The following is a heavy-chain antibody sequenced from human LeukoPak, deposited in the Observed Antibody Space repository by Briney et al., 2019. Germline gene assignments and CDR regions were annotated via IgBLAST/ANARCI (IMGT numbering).Heavy chain of an antibody. CDR1: GVSISSYY. Sequence: ETQSLTCTVSGVSISSYYWSWIRQPPGKGLGWIGYIYYSGSTNYNPSLRSRVTISVDTSKNQFSLKLSSVTAADTAVYYCARGSGYGDLALFDYWGQGTLVTVSS. J-gene: IGHJ4*02. D-gene: IGHD4-17*01. V-gene: IGHV4-59*01. CDR3: ARGSGYGDLALFDY. CDR2: IYYSGST.